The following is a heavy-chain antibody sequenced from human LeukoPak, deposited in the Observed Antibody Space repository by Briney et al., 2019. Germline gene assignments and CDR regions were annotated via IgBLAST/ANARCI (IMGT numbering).Heavy chain of an antibody. CDR2: IYYSGST. J-gene: IGHJ4*02. CDR3: ARAGGWPRYYFDN. V-gene: IGHV4-59*01. Sequence: SETLSLTCSVSGGSISSYYWSWIRQPPGRGLEWIGYIYYSGSTNYNPSLNSRVTISIDTSKNQFSLKLTSVTAADTAVYYYARAGGWPRYYFDNWGQGTLVTVSS. CDR1: GGSISSYY. D-gene: IGHD5-12*01.